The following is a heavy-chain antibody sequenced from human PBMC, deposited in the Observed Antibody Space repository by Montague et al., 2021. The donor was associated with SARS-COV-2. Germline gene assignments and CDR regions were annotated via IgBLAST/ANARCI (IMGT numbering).Heavy chain of an antibody. CDR3: ARRSLGYCGGGSCCSAFDP. CDR2: IYYSGST. V-gene: IGHV4-59*01. J-gene: IGHJ5*02. D-gene: IGHD2-15*01. CDR1: GGSISSYY. Sequence: SETLSLTCTVSGGSISSYYWSWIRQPPGKGLEWIGYIYYSGSTNYNPSLKSRVTISVDTSKNQFSLKLSSVTAADTAVYYCARRSLGYCGGGSCCSAFDPGGKGTLVTVSS.